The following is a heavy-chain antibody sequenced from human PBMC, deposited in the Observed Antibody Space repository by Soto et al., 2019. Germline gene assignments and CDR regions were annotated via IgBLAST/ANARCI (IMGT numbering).Heavy chain of an antibody. Sequence: SETLSLTCAVYVGSFSGYYWNWVRQSQEKGLEWIGEINASGYVKYNPSSKNRVTMAGDTAKNQYSVTLTSVTAADTAVYFCARGRKKRHFYYYGLDVWGQGTTVTVSS. CDR3: ARGRKKRHFYYYGLDV. J-gene: IGHJ6*02. CDR2: INASGYV. V-gene: IGHV4-34*01. CDR1: VGSFSGYY.